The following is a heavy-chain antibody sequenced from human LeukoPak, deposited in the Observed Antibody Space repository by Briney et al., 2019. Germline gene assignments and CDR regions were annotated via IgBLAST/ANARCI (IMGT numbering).Heavy chain of an antibody. Sequence: GGSLRLSCAASGFTFSNFGMHWVRQAPGKGLEWVANVKKDGTEKYYVDSVKGRFTISKDNAKSSLYLQMNSLRVEDTAVYYCARDVNGGNFDYWGQGTLVTVSS. J-gene: IGHJ4*02. CDR3: ARDVNGGNFDY. CDR2: VKKDGTEK. CDR1: GFTFSNFG. D-gene: IGHD2-8*01. V-gene: IGHV3-7*01.